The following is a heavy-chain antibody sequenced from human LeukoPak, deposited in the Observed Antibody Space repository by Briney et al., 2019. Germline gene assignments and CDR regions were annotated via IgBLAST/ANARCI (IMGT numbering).Heavy chain of an antibody. V-gene: IGHV3-7*01. D-gene: IGHD6-19*01. J-gene: IGHJ4*02. Sequence: GRSLRLSCAASGSTFSSYWMSWARQAPGKGLEWVANIKQDGSEKYYVGSVKGRFTIPRDNAKNSLYLQMNSLRAEDTAVYYCHLYSSGWLDYWGQGTLVTVSS. CDR2: IKQDGSEK. CDR1: GSTFSSYW. CDR3: HLYSSGWLDY.